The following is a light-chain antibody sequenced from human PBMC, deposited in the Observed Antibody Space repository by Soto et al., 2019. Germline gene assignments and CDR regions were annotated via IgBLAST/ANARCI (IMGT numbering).Light chain of an antibody. J-gene: IGKJ1*01. V-gene: IGKV3-15*01. CDR2: DAI. CDR3: QQYNNWPRT. Sequence: DKLMSQSPATLSVSLGERVTLSCRASQNIHNHMSWFLQKPGQTPRLLIYDAIIRAPDVPARFSGSGSGTEFTLTINSLQSEDFAVYYCQQYNNWPRTFGQGTKVDIK. CDR1: QNIHNH.